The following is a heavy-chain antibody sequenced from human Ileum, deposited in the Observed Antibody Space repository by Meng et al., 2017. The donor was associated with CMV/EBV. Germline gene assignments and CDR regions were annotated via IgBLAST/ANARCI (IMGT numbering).Heavy chain of an antibody. D-gene: IGHD3-22*01. J-gene: IGHJ4*02. V-gene: IGHV4-31*02. CDR2: IYYSGST. CDR1: GGSISSGGYY. CDR3: ARAVYYYDTGVYFDY. Sequence: SGGSISSGGYYWSWIRQHPGKGLEWIGYIYYSGSTYYDPSLKGRVTISVDTSKNQFSLKLSSVTAADTAVYYCARAVYYYDTGVYFDYWGQGTLVTVSS.